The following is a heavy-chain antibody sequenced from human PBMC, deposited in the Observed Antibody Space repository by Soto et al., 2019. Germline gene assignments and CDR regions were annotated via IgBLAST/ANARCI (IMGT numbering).Heavy chain of an antibody. CDR2: ISAYNGNT. Sequence: ASVKVSCKASGYTFTSYGISWVRQAPGQGLEWMGWISAYNGNTNYAQKLQGRVTMTTDTSTSTAYMELRSLRSDDTAVYYCARDAPSGREGVVIIGAFDIWGQGTMVT. D-gene: IGHD3-3*01. CDR1: GYTFTSYG. J-gene: IGHJ3*02. CDR3: ARDAPSGREGVVIIGAFDI. V-gene: IGHV1-18*04.